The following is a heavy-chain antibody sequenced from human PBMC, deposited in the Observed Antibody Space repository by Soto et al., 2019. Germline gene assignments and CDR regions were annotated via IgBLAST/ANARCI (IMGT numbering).Heavy chain of an antibody. CDR3: ARASRGSDYYDSSGYYYFDY. CDR2: IYYSGST. Sequence: LSLTCTVSGGSISSYYWSWIRQPPGKGLEWIGYIYYSGSTNYNPSLKSRVTISVDTSKNQFSLKLSSVTAADTAVYYCARASRGSDYYDSSGYYYFDYWGQGTLVTVSS. D-gene: IGHD3-22*01. V-gene: IGHV4-59*12. J-gene: IGHJ4*02. CDR1: GGSISSYY.